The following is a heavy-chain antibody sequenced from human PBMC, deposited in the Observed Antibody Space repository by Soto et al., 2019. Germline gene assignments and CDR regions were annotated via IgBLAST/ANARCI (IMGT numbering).Heavy chain of an antibody. CDR3: ARHQTSGWFDP. V-gene: IGHV4-39*01. CDR1: GGSISSSSYY. CDR2: IYYSGST. J-gene: IGHJ5*02. Sequence: SETLSLTCTVSGGSISSSSYYWGWIRQPPGKGLEWIGSIYYSGSTYYNPSLKSRVTISVDTSKNQFSLKLSSVTAADTAVYYCARHQTSGWFDPWGQGTLVTVSS.